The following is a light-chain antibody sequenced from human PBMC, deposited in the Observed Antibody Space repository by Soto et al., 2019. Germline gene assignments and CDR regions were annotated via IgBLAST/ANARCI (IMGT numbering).Light chain of an antibody. CDR1: PSVNSN. J-gene: IGKJ3*01. V-gene: IGKV3-15*01. CDR2: HAS. CDR3: QQYRNWPFT. Sequence: EIVMTQSPATLSVSPGERATLSCRASPSVNSNLAWYQQKPGQAPRLLIYHASARAIGIPARFSGCGSGTEFNITISSLQYEDFAVYSCQQYRNWPFTFGPGTKVDIK.